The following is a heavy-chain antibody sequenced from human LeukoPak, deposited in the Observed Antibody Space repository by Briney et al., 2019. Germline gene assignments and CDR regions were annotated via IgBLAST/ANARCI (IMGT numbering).Heavy chain of an antibody. D-gene: IGHD3-10*01. Sequence: GGSLRLSCAASGFTFGSYAMSWVRQAPGKGLEWVSAISGSGGSTYYAGSVMGRFTTSRDNSKNTLYLEMNSLRGEDTAVYYCARGSSGSYYNSRFDYWGQGTLVTVSS. CDR3: ARGSSGSYYNSRFDY. CDR2: ISGSGGST. CDR1: GFTFGSYA. J-gene: IGHJ4*02. V-gene: IGHV3-23*01.